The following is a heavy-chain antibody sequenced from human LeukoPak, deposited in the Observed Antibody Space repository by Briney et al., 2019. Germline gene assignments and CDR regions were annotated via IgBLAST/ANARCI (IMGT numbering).Heavy chain of an antibody. CDR2: INHSGST. Sequence: SETLSLTCAVYGGAFSGYYWSWIRQPPGKGLEWIGEINHSGSTNYNPSLKSRVTVSVDTSKSQFSLKTSSVTAADTAVYYCARHGLVAARHAFDIWGQGTMVTVSS. V-gene: IGHV4-34*01. CDR3: ARHGLVAARHAFDI. D-gene: IGHD6-6*01. CDR1: GGAFSGYY. J-gene: IGHJ3*02.